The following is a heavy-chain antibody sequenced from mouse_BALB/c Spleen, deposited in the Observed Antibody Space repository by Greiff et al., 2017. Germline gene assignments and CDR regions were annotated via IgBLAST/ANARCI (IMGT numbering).Heavy chain of an antibody. CDR3: AREAYRGDNWFAY. J-gene: IGHJ3*01. V-gene: IGHV2-9*02. CDR2: IWAGGST. CDR1: GFSLTSYG. Sequence: QVQLKESGPGLVAPSQSLSITCTVSGFSLTSYGVHWVRQPPGKGLEWLGVIWAGGSTNYNSALMSRLSISKDNSKSQVFLKMNSLQTDDTAMYYCAREAYRGDNWFAYWGQGTLVTVSA. D-gene: IGHD2-12*01.